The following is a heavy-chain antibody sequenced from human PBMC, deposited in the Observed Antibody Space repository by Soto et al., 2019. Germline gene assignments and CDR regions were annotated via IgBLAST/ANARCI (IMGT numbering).Heavy chain of an antibody. CDR2: IYPGDSDT. CDR3: ARQKPSLTHYYYGMDV. J-gene: IGHJ6*02. Sequence: SLKISCKCSGYSFTSYWIGWVRQMPGKGLEWMGIIYPGDSDTRYSPSFQGQVTISADKSISTAYLQWSSLKASDTAMYYCARQKPSLTHYYYGMDVWGQGTTVTVSS. D-gene: IGHD6-6*01. CDR1: GYSFTSYW. V-gene: IGHV5-51*01.